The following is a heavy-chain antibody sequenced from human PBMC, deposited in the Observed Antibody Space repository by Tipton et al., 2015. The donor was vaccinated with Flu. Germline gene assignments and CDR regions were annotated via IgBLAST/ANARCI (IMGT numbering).Heavy chain of an antibody. J-gene: IGHJ4*02. V-gene: IGHV3-7*01. CDR2: IKQDGSEK. CDR1: GFTFSSYW. CDR3: ARAMSGYCSSTSCYLYYFDY. D-gene: IGHD2-2*01. Sequence: LRLSCAASGFTFSSYWMSWVRQAPGKGLEWVANIKQDGSEKYYVDSVKGRFTISRDNAKNSLYLQMNSLRAEDTAVYYCARAMSGYCSSTSCYLYYFDYWGQGTLVTVSS.